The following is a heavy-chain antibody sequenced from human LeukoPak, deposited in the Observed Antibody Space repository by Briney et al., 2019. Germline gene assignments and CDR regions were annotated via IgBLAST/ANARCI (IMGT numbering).Heavy chain of an antibody. CDR2: INHSGST. CDR3: ARYGGNFYWYFGL. J-gene: IGHJ2*01. D-gene: IGHD4-23*01. V-gene: IGHV4-34*01. Sequence: SETLSLTCGVYGGSFSGYYWSWIRQPPGKGLEWIGEINHSGSTNYNPSLESRVTISIDTSKNQFSLKLSSVTAADTAVYYCARYGGNFYWYFGLWGRGTLVTVSS. CDR1: GGSFSGYY.